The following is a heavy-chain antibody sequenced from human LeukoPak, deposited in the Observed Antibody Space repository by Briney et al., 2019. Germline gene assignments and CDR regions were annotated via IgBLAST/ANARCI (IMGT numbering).Heavy chain of an antibody. CDR3: ARPQKYYSTSGYYLVS. V-gene: IGHV1-2*02. CDR2: INPNSGGT. D-gene: IGHD3-22*01. CDR1: GYIFTGYY. Sequence: ASVKVSCKASGYIFTGYYIYWVRQAPGQGLEWMGWINPNSGGTDSAQKFQGRVAMTRDTSLSTAYMGLTRLTSDDTAVYYCARPQKYYSTSGYYLVSWGQGTLVTVSS. J-gene: IGHJ4*02.